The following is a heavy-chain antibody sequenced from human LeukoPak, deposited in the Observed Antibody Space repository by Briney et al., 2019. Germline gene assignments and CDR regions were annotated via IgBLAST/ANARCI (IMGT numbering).Heavy chain of an antibody. V-gene: IGHV3-30*04. CDR2: ISHDGRTK. D-gene: IGHD5-24*01. CDR1: GFNFDNFA. Sequence: PGGSLRLSCVVSGFNFDNFAMHWVRQPLGKGLEWVAVISHDGRTKYYADLMKGRITISRDNSKNTLFLQMNNLRSEDTAVYFCARPSPPGDGYNPPDHWGQGTLVTVSS. CDR3: ARPSPPGDGYNPPDH. J-gene: IGHJ4*02.